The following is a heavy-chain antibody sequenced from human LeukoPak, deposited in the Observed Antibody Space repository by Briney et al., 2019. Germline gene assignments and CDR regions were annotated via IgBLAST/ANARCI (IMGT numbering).Heavy chain of an antibody. CDR1: GGTFSSYA. V-gene: IGHV1-69*01. CDR3: ASSDRIRGRVF. Sequence: SVKVSCKASGGTFSSYAISWVRQAPGQGLEWMGGIIPIFGTANYAQKFQGRVTITADESTSTAYMELSRLRSDDTAVYYCASSDRIRGRVFWGQGTLVTVSS. CDR2: IIPIFGTA. D-gene: IGHD3-10*01. J-gene: IGHJ4*02.